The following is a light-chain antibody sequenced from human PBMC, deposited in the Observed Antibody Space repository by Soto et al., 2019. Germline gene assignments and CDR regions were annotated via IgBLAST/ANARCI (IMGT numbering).Light chain of an antibody. CDR2: DAS. CDR3: QQSYSTPPRT. V-gene: IGKV1-39*01. CDR1: QSISSY. Sequence: DIQMTQSPSSLSASVGDRVTITCRASQSISSYLNWYQQKPGKAPKLLIYDASSLQSGIPSRFSGSGSGTDFTLTISSLQPEDFATYYCQQSYSTPPRTFGQGTRLEIK. J-gene: IGKJ5*01.